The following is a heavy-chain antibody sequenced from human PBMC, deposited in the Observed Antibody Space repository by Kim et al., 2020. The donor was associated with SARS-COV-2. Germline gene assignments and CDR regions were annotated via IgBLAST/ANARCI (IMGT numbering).Heavy chain of an antibody. Sequence: VKGRFTISRDNSKNTLYLQMNSLRAEDTAVYYCAGVPTYYNILGGSPLDYWGQGTLVTVSS. CDR3: AGVPTYYNILGGSPLDY. J-gene: IGHJ4*02. V-gene: IGHV3-53*01. D-gene: IGHD3-9*01.